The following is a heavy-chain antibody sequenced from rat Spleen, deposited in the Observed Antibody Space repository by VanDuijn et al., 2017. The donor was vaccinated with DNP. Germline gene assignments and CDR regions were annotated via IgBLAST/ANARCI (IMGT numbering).Heavy chain of an antibody. Sequence: EVKLVESGGGLVQPGRSLKVSCAASGFNFNDYWMGWVRQAPGKGPEWIGEINKDSRTINYIPSLKDKFTISRDNAQDTLYLQMSKLGSEDTAIYYCARMGNYGGFAYWGQGTLVTVSS. CDR2: INKDSRTI. V-gene: IGHV4-2*01. CDR3: ARMGNYGGFAY. CDR1: GFNFNDYW. D-gene: IGHD1-1*01. J-gene: IGHJ3*01.